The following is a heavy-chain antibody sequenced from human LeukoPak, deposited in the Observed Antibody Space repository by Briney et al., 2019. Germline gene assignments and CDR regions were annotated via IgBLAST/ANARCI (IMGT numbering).Heavy chain of an antibody. D-gene: IGHD4-17*01. J-gene: IGHJ4*02. Sequence: TGRSLRLSCEASGFTFSSYGMHWVRQAPGKGLEWVAVIWYDGSDKYYADSVKGRFSISRDNSKNTLYLQMNSLRAEDTAAYYCARAGYGDPHFDFWGQGTLVTVSS. CDR2: IWYDGSDK. CDR1: GFTFSSYG. V-gene: IGHV3-33*01. CDR3: ARAGYGDPHFDF.